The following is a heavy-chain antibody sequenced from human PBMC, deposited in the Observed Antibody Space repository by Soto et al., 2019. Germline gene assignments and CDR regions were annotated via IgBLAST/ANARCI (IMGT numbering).Heavy chain of an antibody. CDR2: INPSGGST. Sequence: GXSVQVSCKTSGYTFTSYYMHLVRQAPGQGLEWMGIINPSGGSTSYAQKFQGRVTMTRDTSTSTVYMELSSLRSEDTAVYYCARAGGLRFLEWSLGAWGQGTLVTFSS. D-gene: IGHD3-3*01. CDR1: GYTFTSYY. J-gene: IGHJ5*02. V-gene: IGHV1-46*01. CDR3: ARAGGLRFLEWSLGA.